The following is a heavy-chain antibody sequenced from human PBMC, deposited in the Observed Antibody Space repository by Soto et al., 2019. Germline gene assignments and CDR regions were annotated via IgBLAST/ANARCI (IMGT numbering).Heavy chain of an antibody. CDR1: GGSISSYY. J-gene: IGHJ5*02. CDR3: ARGLRSRRLENWFDP. CDR2: IYYSGST. D-gene: IGHD4-17*01. V-gene: IGHV4-59*01. Sequence: QVQLQESGPGLVKPSETLSLTCTVSGGSISSYYWSWIRQPPGKGLEWIGYIYYSGSTNYNPSLKSRVTISVDTSKNQFSLKLSSVTAADTAVYYCARGLRSRRLENWFDPWGQGTLVTVSS.